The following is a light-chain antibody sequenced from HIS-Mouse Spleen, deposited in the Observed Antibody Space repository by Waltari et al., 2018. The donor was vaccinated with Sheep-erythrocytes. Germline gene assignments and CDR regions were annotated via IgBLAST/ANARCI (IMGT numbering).Light chain of an antibody. CDR2: DAS. Sequence: AIQLTHSPSSLSASVGDRVTITCRASQGISSALAWYQQKPGKAPKLLIYDASSLESWVPSRFSGSGSGTDFTLTISSLQPEDFATYYCQQFNSYLYTFGQGTKLEIK. J-gene: IGKJ2*01. V-gene: IGKV1-13*02. CDR3: QQFNSYLYT. CDR1: QGISSA.